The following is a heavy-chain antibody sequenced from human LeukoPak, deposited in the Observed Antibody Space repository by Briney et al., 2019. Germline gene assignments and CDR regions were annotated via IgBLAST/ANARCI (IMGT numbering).Heavy chain of an antibody. CDR1: GFTFSTYS. Sequence: SGGSLRLSCAASGFTFSTYSMNWVRQAPGKGLEWVSYITGSSNPIYYADSVKGRFTISRDNAKNSLYLQMNSLRDEDTAVYYCVGDPEALDYWGQGTLVTVSS. CDR2: ITGSSNPI. CDR3: VGDPEALDY. V-gene: IGHV3-48*02. J-gene: IGHJ4*02.